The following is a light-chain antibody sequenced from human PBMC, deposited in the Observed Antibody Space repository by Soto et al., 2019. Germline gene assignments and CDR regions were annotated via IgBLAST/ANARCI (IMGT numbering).Light chain of an antibody. CDR3: TSYVGSDIWV. V-gene: IGLV2-8*01. J-gene: IGLJ3*02. CDR2: EVS. CDR1: SSDVGAYKY. Sequence: QSALTRPPSASGSPGQSVTISCTGTSSDVGAYKYVSWYQQYPGKAPKLMIYEVSKRPSGVPARFSGSKSGNTASLTVSRLQAEDAAHYYGTSYVGSDIWVFGRGTKVTVL.